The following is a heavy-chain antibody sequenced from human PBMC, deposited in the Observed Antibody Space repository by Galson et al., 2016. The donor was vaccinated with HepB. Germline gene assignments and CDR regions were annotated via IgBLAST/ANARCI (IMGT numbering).Heavy chain of an antibody. CDR1: SVTTKRVD. Sequence: PALVKPTQTLTLTCSFSSVTTKRVDVGWIRQPPGKALEWLALIYWDEDKRYNPSLKSRLTITRDTSQNQVVLTMTTMDPVDTATYYCAHVRDGLELYFDSWGQGPLVTVSS. V-gene: IGHV2-5*02. D-gene: IGHD1-1*01. CDR3: AHVRDGLELYFDS. J-gene: IGHJ4*02. CDR2: IYWDEDK.